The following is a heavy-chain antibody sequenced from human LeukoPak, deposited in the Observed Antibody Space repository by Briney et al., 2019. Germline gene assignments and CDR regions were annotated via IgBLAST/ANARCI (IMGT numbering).Heavy chain of an antibody. J-gene: IGHJ4*02. CDR1: GGSISSGDYY. CDR2: IYYGGST. CDR3: ARAIVGATNFDY. V-gene: IGHV4-30-4*01. Sequence: SQTLSLTCTVSGGSISSGDYYWSWIRQPPGRGLEWIGYIYYGGSTYYNPSLKSPVTISLDTSKNQFSLKLSSVTAADTAAYYCARAIVGATNFDYWGQGTLVTVSS. D-gene: IGHD1-26*01.